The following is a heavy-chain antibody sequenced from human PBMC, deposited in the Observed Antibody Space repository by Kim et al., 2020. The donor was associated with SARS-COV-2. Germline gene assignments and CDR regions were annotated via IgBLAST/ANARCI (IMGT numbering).Heavy chain of an antibody. J-gene: IGHJ5*02. D-gene: IGHD2-15*01. CDR2: INPSDGST. CDR3: ARGLETVVVVTAGEERFDP. Sequence: ASVKVSCKASGYIFTSYYMHWVRQAPGQGHEWMGTINPSDGSTSYAQNFQGRVTMTRDTSTNTVYMELSSLRAEDTAMYYCARGLETVVVVTAGEERFDPWGQGTLVTVSS. V-gene: IGHV1-46*01. CDR1: GYIFTSYY.